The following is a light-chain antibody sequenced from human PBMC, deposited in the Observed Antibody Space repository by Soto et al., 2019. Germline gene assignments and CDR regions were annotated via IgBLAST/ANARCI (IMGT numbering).Light chain of an antibody. CDR2: WAS. CDR1: QSVLYSLNNKNY. CDR3: QQHYSSPLT. J-gene: IGKJ4*01. V-gene: IGKV4-1*01. Sequence: DIVMTQSPDSLAVSLGERATINCKSSQSVLYSLNNKNYLSWYQQKPGQPPKLLIFWASTRESGVPDRFSGSGSGTDFTLTINNLQAEDVAVYYCQQHYSSPLTFGGGTKVEVK.